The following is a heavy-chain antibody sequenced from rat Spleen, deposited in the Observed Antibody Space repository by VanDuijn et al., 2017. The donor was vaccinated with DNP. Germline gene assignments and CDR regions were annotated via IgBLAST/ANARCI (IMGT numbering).Heavy chain of an antibody. CDR1: GFTFSNYG. CDR3: TTLPYGYNYEDFDY. J-gene: IGHJ2*01. CDR2: ITNSGGST. V-gene: IGHV5-27*01. Sequence: EVQLVESGGGLVQPGRSLKLSCAASGFTFSNYGMAWVRQAPTKGLEWVASITNSGGSTYYRDSVKGRFPISRDNAKSTLYLQMDSLRSEDTATYYCTTLPYGYNYEDFDYWGQGVMVTVSS. D-gene: IGHD1-4*01.